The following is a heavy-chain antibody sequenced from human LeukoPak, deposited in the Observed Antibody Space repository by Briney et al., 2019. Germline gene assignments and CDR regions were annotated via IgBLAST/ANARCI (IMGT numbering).Heavy chain of an antibody. CDR2: IYYSGST. J-gene: IGHJ4*02. CDR1: GGSISSSSYY. D-gene: IGHD3-9*01. V-gene: IGHV4-39*02. Sequence: SETLSLTCTVSGGSISSSSYYWGWIRQPPGKGLEWIVSIYYSGSTYYNPSLKSRVTISVDTSKNQFSLKLSSVTAADTAVYYCARDPNSHEYYDILTGTGYYFDYWGQGTLVTVSS. CDR3: ARDPNSHEYYDILTGTGYYFDY.